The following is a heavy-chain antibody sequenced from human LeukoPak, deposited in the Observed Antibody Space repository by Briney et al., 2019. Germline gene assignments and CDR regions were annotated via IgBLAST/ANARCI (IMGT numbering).Heavy chain of an antibody. Sequence: GGSLRLSCAASGFTSSSYAMHWVRQAPGKGLEWVAVISYDGSNKYYADSVKGRFTISRDNSKNTLYLQMNSLRAEDTAVYYCARDPYSSSRGYFDYWGQGTLVTVSS. CDR2: ISYDGSNK. V-gene: IGHV3-30-3*01. CDR3: ARDPYSSSRGYFDY. D-gene: IGHD6-13*01. J-gene: IGHJ4*02. CDR1: GFTSSSYA.